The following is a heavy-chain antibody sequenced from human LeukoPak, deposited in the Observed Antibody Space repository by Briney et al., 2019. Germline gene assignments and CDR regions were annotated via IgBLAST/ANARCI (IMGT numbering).Heavy chain of an antibody. Sequence: KPSETLSLTCTVSGGSISSYDWSWFRQPAGKRLEWIGRIYTRGSTNYNPSLKSRVIMSVDTSKNQFSLKLSSVTAADTAVYYCARLSSSWYQDWYFDLWGRGTLVTVSS. CDR3: ARLSSSWYQDWYFDL. J-gene: IGHJ2*01. V-gene: IGHV4-4*07. D-gene: IGHD6-13*01. CDR1: GGSISSYD. CDR2: IYTRGST.